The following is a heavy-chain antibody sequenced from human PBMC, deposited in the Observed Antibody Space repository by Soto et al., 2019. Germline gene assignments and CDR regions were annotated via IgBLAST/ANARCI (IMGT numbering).Heavy chain of an antibody. CDR3: VRDPRDYFGSGTSPHP. CDR1: GFTVISNY. D-gene: IGHD3-10*01. CDR2: IYSGGST. J-gene: IGHJ5*02. Sequence: WGSLRLSCASSGFTVISNYMSWVRQAPGKGLEWVSIIYSGGSTYYADSVKGRFTISRDNSKNTLYLQMNSLRAEDTAVYYCVRDPRDYFGSGTSPHPWGQGTLVTVSS. V-gene: IGHV3-53*01.